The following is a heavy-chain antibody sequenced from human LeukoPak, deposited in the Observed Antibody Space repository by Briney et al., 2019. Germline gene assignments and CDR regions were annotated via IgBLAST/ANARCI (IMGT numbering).Heavy chain of an antibody. V-gene: IGHV4-59*01. Sequence: SETLSLTCTVSGGSISSYYWSWIRQPPGKGLEWIGYIYYSGSTNYNPSLKSRVTISVDTSKNQFSLKLSSVTAADTAVYYCVRDRPVGWFDPWGQGTLVTVSS. CDR2: IYYSGST. CDR3: VRDRPVGWFDP. CDR1: GGSISSYY. J-gene: IGHJ5*02.